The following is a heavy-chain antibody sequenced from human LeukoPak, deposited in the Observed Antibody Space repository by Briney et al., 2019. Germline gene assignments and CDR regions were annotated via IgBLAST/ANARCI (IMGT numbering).Heavy chain of an antibody. CDR1: GGSFSGYY. D-gene: IGHD5-12*01. CDR3: ARGVEWLRLEGGFDY. Sequence: SETLSLTCAVYGGSFSGYYWSWIRQPPGKGLEWIGEINHSGSTNYNPSLKSRVTISVDTSKNQLSLKLSSVTAADTAVYYCARGVEWLRLEGGFDYWGQGTQVTVSS. CDR2: INHSGST. V-gene: IGHV4-34*01. J-gene: IGHJ4*02.